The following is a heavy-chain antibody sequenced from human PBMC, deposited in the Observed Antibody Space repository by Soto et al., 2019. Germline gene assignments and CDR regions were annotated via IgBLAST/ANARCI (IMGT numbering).Heavy chain of an antibody. J-gene: IGHJ5*02. CDR2: IIPNLDVT. Sequence: QVQLLQSGGEVKKPGSSVKVSCKTSGGTFRTDTISWVRQAPGQGLEWMGRIIPNLDVTNYAQNFQGRLAITADKSTTTAYMELSSLRYEDTAMYYCARGSYYGGHYEAWFDHWGQGTLVTVSS. D-gene: IGHD2-21*02. V-gene: IGHV1-69*02. CDR1: GGTFRTDT. CDR3: ARGSYYGGHYEAWFDH.